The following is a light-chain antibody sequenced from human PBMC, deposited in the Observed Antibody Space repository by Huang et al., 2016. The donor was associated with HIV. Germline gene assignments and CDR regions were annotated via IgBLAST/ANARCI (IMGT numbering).Light chain of an antibody. CDR1: QGIPNY. V-gene: IGKV1-9*01. J-gene: IGKJ4*01. CDR3: QQFSSYPLT. CDR2: AAS. Sequence: IQLTQSPSSLSIYVGDKVTITCRASQGIPNYVAWYQQRPGKAPKLLIYAASTLQNRVPSRFSGSGSGADFALSIANVQPKDSATYYCQQFSSYPLTFGGGTKVEIK.